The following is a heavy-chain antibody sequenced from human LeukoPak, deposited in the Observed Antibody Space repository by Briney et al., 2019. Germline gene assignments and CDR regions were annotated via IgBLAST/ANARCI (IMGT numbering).Heavy chain of an antibody. CDR3: ARDLGAVAGQFWFDP. D-gene: IGHD6-19*01. Sequence: ASVKVSCKASGYTFTSYGISWVRQAPGQGLEWMGWISAYNGNTNYAQKLQGRVTMTTDTSTSTAYMELRSLRSDDTAAYYCARDLGAVAGQFWFDPWGQGTLVTVSS. V-gene: IGHV1-18*01. CDR2: ISAYNGNT. J-gene: IGHJ5*02. CDR1: GYTFTSYG.